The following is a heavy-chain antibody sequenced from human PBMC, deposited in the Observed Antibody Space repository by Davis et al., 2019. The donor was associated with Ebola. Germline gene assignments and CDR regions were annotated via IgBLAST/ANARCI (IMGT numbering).Heavy chain of an antibody. CDR2: INSDGSST. Sequence: GESLKISCAASGFTFSSYWMHWVRQAPGKGLVWVSRINSDGSSTSYADSVKGRFTISRDNAKNTLYLQMNSLRAEDTAVYYCTKDAAVVTAIDWYFDLWGRGTLVTVSS. D-gene: IGHD2-21*02. CDR3: TKDAAVVTAIDWYFDL. CDR1: GFTFSSYW. V-gene: IGHV3-74*01. J-gene: IGHJ2*01.